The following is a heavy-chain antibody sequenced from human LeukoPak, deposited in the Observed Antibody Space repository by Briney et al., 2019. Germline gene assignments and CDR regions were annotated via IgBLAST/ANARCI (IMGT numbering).Heavy chain of an antibody. D-gene: IGHD2-21*02. Sequence: SETLSLTCAVYGGSFSGYYWSWIRQPPGKGLEWIGEINHNGSTNYNPSLKSRVTISVDTSKNQFSLKLSSVTAADTAVYYCARGGLGDLNWFDPWAREPWSPSPQ. V-gene: IGHV4-34*01. J-gene: IGHJ5*02. CDR2: INHNGST. CDR3: ARGGLGDLNWFDP. CDR1: GGSFSGYY.